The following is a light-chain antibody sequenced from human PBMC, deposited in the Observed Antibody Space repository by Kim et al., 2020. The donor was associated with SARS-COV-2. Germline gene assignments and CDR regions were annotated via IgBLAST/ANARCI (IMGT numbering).Light chain of an antibody. Sequence: KTVTISCTRSRGSIARNYVQWYQQRPGRSPTTVIYEDNQRPSGVPDRFSGSIDSSSNSASLTISGLKTEDEADYYCQSYDSSNRWVFGGGTQLTVL. CDR3: QSYDSSNRWV. V-gene: IGLV6-57*01. J-gene: IGLJ3*02. CDR1: RGSIARNY. CDR2: EDN.